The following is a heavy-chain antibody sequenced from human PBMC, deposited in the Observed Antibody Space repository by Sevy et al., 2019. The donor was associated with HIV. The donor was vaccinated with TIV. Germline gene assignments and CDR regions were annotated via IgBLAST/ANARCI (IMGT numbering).Heavy chain of an antibody. CDR1: GYSFSSYA. CDR3: ARPSPRIAAAATAFYDS. CDR2: INGRDGTT. J-gene: IGHJ4*02. V-gene: IGHV3-23*01. D-gene: IGHD6-13*01. Sequence: GGSLKLSCVVSGYSFSSYAISWVRHAPGKGLEWVSTINGRDGTTYYADSVKARFTISRDNPMNTLILQMINLRVDDTAIYYCARPSPRIAAAATAFYDSWGQGTLVTVSS.